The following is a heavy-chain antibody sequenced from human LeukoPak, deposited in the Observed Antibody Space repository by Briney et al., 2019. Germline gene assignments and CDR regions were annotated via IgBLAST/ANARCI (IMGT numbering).Heavy chain of an antibody. J-gene: IGHJ3*01. D-gene: IGHD3-22*01. CDR2: IHYGGST. CDR3: ARDSVDESSGYYPSGAFDL. CDR1: SHSFTRHY. Sequence: SETLSLTCTVSSHSFTRHYWTWMRQPPGQGLEWIGYIHYGGSTNHNPSLKSRVTISVDTSKKQFSLNMSSVTPDDTALYHCARDSVDESSGYYPSGAFDLWGQGTLVTVSS. V-gene: IGHV4-59*11.